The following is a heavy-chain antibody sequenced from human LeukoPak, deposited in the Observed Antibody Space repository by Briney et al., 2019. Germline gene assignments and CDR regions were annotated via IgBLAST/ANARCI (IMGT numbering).Heavy chain of an antibody. J-gene: IGHJ4*02. Sequence: PGRSLRLSCAASGFTFSSFAMHWVRQTPGKGLEWVAGMSYNGNDKYYEDSLKGRFTISRDNSKNTLYLQMNSLRAEDTAVYYCARGPSRFGEYGYFDYWGQGSLVTVSS. V-gene: IGHV3-30*04. CDR1: GFTFSSFA. D-gene: IGHD3-10*01. CDR3: ARGPSRFGEYGYFDY. CDR2: MSYNGNDK.